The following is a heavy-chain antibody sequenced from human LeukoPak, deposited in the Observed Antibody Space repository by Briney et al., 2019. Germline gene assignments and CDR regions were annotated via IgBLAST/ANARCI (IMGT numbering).Heavy chain of an antibody. J-gene: IGHJ4*02. D-gene: IGHD3-3*01. V-gene: IGHV4-31*03. CDR1: GGSISSGGYY. CDR2: IYYSGST. CDR3: ARGSTYYDFWSGYSGYYFDY. Sequence: PSETLSLTCTVSGGSISSGGYYWSWIRQHPGKGLEWIGYIYYSGSTYYNPSLKSRVTISVDTSKNQFSLKLSSVTAADTAVYYCARGSTYYDFWSGYSGYYFDYWGQGTLVTVSS.